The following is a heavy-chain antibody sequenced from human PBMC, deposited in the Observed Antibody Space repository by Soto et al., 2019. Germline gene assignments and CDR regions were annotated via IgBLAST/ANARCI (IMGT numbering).Heavy chain of an antibody. CDR3: AWDNSGRFRTDH. D-gene: IGHD4-4*01. Sequence: EVQLVESGGGLVKPGDSLRLSCAVTGLKFSDAWINGVRKAPGKGLEWVGRIKSKGGGETKDYAAPVKGRFAISRDDSRDTLYLQMNSLKIEDTAVYYCAWDNSGRFRTDHWGQGTLVTV. CDR1: GLKFSDAW. CDR2: IKSKGGGETK. J-gene: IGHJ4*02. V-gene: IGHV3-15*07.